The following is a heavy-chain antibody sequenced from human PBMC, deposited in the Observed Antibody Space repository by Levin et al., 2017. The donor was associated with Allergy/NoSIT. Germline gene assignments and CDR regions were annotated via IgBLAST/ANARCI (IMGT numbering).Heavy chain of an antibody. V-gene: IGHV4-34*01. CDR2: INHSGST. CDR3: ARIRLRRVGARDWFDP. J-gene: IGHJ5*02. CDR1: GGSFSGYY. Sequence: KTSETLSLTCAVYGGSFSGYYWSWIRQPPGKGLEWIGEINHSGSTNYNPSLKSRVTISVDTSKNQFSLKLSSVTAADTAVYYCARIRLRRVGARDWFDPWGQGTLVTVSS. D-gene: IGHD5-12*01.